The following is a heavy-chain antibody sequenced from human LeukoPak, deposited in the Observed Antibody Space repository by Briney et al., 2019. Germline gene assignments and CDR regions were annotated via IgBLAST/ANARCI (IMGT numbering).Heavy chain of an antibody. CDR3: ARSQTGGTFDF. Sequence: SQTLSLTCAISGDSVSSKSAAWNWIGQSPSRGLEWLGRTYYRSKWSSGYAESVKSRLTISPDTSKNQFSLQSRSVTPDDTAVYYCARSQTGGTFDFWGQGALVTVSS. D-gene: IGHD1/OR15-1a*01. V-gene: IGHV6-1*01. J-gene: IGHJ4*02. CDR2: TYYRSKWSS. CDR1: GDSVSSKSAA.